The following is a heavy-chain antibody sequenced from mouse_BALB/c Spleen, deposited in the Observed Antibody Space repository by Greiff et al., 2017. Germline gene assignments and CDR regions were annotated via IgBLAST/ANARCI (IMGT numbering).Heavy chain of an antibody. CDR3: AREGVYYYGSSYEGYAMDY. CDR1: GFSLTSYG. CDR2: IWAGGST. J-gene: IGHJ4*01. Sequence: VHLVESGPGLVAPSQSLSITCTVSGFSLTSYGVHWVRQPPGKGLEWLGVIWAGGSTNYNSALMSRLSISKDNSKSQVFLKMNSLQTDDTAMYYCAREGVYYYGSSYEGYAMDYWGQGTSVTVSS. V-gene: IGHV2-9*02. D-gene: IGHD1-1*01.